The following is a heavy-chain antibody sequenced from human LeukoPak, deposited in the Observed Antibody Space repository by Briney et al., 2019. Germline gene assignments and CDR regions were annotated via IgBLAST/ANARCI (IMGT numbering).Heavy chain of an antibody. CDR1: GFTFNDYD. J-gene: IGHJ5*02. CDR2: ITWNGDKT. V-gene: IGHV3-20*04. D-gene: IGHD2-2*01. CDR3: ARYPFCSSSTGCYFEDWFDP. Sequence: PGGSLRLSCTASGFTFNDYDMSWVRQVTGKGLEWVSGITWNGDKTVYADSVRGRFPISRDNTKKSLYVQMNTLRAEDTALYYCARYPFCSSSTGCYFEDWFDPWGPGTLVTVSS.